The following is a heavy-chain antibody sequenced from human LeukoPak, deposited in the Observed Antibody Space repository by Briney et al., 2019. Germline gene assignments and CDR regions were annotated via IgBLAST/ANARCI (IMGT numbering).Heavy chain of an antibody. V-gene: IGHV4-59*08. CDR3: ARLIQKYSGSYYYFDY. CDR2: IYYSGST. J-gene: IGHJ4*02. D-gene: IGHD1-26*01. CDR1: GGSISSYY. Sequence: SETLSLTCTVSGGSISSYYWSWIRQPPGKGLEWIGYIYYSGSTNYNPSLKSRVTISVDTSKNQFSLKLSSVTAADTAVYYCARLIQKYSGSYYYFDYWGQGTLVTVSS.